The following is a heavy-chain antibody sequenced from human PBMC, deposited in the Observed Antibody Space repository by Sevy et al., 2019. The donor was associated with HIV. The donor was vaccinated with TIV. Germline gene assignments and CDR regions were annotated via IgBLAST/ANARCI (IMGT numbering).Heavy chain of an antibody. V-gene: IGHV1-69*13. CDR2: IIPIFGTA. CDR1: GGTFSSYA. D-gene: IGHD6-13*01. Sequence: ASVKVSCKASGGTFSSYAISWVRQAPGQGLEWMGGIIPIFGTANYAQKFQGRVTITAEESTSTAYMELSSLRSEDTAVYYCAEAAAGTRDYYYGMDVWGQGTTVTVSS. CDR3: AEAAAGTRDYYYGMDV. J-gene: IGHJ6*02.